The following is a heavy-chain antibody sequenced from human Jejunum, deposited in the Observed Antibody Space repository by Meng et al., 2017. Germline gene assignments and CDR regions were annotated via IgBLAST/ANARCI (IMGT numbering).Heavy chain of an antibody. Sequence: GGSLRLSCAASGFTFSPYTMDWVRQAPGKGLEWVPSIIGSGNNIYYADSVKGRFTISRDNAKSSLYLQMNSLRDEDTAVYYCARERAGYYYDYWGQGTLVTVSS. CDR3: ARERAGYYYDY. J-gene: IGHJ4*02. D-gene: IGHD3-9*01. CDR1: GFTFSPYT. CDR2: IIGSGNNI. V-gene: IGHV3-21*01.